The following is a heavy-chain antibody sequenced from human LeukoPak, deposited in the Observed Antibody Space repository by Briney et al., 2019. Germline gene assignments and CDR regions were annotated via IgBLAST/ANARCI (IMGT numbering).Heavy chain of an antibody. CDR3: ARDTVDQLLSGGIAVAGAGSAFDI. D-gene: IGHD6-19*01. CDR1: GGTFSSYA. V-gene: IGHV1-69*05. J-gene: IGHJ3*02. CDR2: IIPIFGTA. Sequence: ASVKVSCKASGGTFSSYAISWVRQAPGQGLEWMGGIIPIFGTANYAQKFQGRVTITTDESTSAAYMELSSLRSEDTAVYYCARDTVDQLLSGGIAVAGAGSAFDIWGQGTMVTVSS.